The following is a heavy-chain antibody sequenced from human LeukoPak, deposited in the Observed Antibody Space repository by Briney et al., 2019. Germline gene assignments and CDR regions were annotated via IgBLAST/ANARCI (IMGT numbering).Heavy chain of an antibody. Sequence: GESLKISCKGSGYSFSTYWIAWVRQMPGKGLEWMAIIKPGDSDTRYSPSFQGQVTISADKSISTAYLQWSSLKASDTAMYYCASTVTSLFDYWGQGTLVTVSS. D-gene: IGHD4-17*01. CDR1: GYSFSTYW. CDR3: ASTVTSLFDY. V-gene: IGHV5-51*01. CDR2: IKPGDSDT. J-gene: IGHJ4*02.